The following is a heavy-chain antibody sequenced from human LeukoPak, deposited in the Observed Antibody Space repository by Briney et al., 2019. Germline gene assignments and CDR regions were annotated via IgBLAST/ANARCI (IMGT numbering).Heavy chain of an antibody. CDR2: ISQSGGRST. CDR3: ARDDSFQDIVVVPPPDLGF. Sequence: GGPLRLSCAASGFTFSNYAMTWVRQAPGEGLEWVAFISQSGGRSTDYADSVRGRFTISRDNSEDTLYLQMNSLRAEDTAVYFCARDDSFQDIVVVPPPDLGFWGLGTLVTVSS. J-gene: IGHJ4*02. CDR1: GFTFSNYA. V-gene: IGHV3-23*01. D-gene: IGHD2-2*01.